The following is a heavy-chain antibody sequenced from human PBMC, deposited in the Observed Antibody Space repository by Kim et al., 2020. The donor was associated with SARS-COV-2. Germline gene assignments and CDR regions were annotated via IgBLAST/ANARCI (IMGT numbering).Heavy chain of an antibody. Sequence: VKGRFTISRDNAKNSLYLQMNSLRAEDTAVYYCARGAARKTRDEGPNFDYWGQGTLVTVSS. CDR3: ARGAARKTRDEGPNFDY. J-gene: IGHJ4*02. V-gene: IGHV3-21*01. D-gene: IGHD6-6*01.